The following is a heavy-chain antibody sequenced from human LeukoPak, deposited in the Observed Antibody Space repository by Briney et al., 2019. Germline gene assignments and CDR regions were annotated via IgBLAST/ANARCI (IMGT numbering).Heavy chain of an antibody. CDR2: IYTSGST. D-gene: IGHD1-7*01. Sequence: SETLSLTCTVSGGSISRSSYYWSWIRQPAGKGLEWIGRIYTSGSTNYNPSLKSRVTMSVVTSKNQFSLKLSSVTAADTAVYYCARELNWNSYYYYYYGMDVWGQGTTVTVSS. CDR3: ARELNWNSYYYYYYGMDV. J-gene: IGHJ6*02. V-gene: IGHV4-61*02. CDR1: GGSISRSSYY.